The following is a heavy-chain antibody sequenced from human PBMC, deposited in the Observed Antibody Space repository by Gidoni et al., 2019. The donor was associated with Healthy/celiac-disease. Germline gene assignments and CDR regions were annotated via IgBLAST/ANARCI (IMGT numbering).Heavy chain of an antibody. CDR1: GFTFSSYA. V-gene: IGHV3-23*01. J-gene: IGHJ4*02. Sequence: EVTLLASGGGLVQPGGSLRLSCAASGFTFSSYAMSWVRQAPGKGLEWVSAISGSGGSTYYADSVKGRCTSSRDNSKNTLYLQMNSLRAEDTAVYYCAKAKDGAYFDYWGQGTLVTVSS. D-gene: IGHD2-8*01. CDR2: ISGSGGST. CDR3: AKAKDGAYFDY.